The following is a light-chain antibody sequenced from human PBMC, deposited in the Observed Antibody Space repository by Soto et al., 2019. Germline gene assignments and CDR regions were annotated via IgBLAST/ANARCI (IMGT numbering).Light chain of an antibody. CDR1: QGIRND. V-gene: IGKV1-17*01. J-gene: IGKJ2*01. Sequence: DIQMTQSPSSLSASVGDRVTITCRASQGIRNDLGWYQQEPGKAPKLLISAASNLQSGVPARLGGSGSGTQFTLTISSLQPEDFVSYYCLQHNSYPYTFGQGTKLEIK. CDR2: AAS. CDR3: LQHNSYPYT.